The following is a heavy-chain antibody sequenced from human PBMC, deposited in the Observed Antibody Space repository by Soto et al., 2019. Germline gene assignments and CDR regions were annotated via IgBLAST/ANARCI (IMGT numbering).Heavy chain of an antibody. J-gene: IGHJ4*02. Sequence: PGGSLRLSCAASGFTFSSYGMHWVRQAPGKGLEWVAVISYDGSNKYYADSVKGRFTISRDNSKNTLYLQMNSLRAEDTAVYYCAKDSGSWLRLPETDFDYWGQGTLVTVSS. D-gene: IGHD5-12*01. V-gene: IGHV3-30*18. CDR1: GFTFSSYG. CDR2: ISYDGSNK. CDR3: AKDSGSWLRLPETDFDY.